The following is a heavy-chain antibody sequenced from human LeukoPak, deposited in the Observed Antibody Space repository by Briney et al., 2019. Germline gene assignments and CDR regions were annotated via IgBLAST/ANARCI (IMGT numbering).Heavy chain of an antibody. CDR1: GFTVSSNY. CDR2: IDSGGST. Sequence: TGGSHRFSCAAPGFTVSSNYISWVRQAPGEGMEWVSVIDSGGSTYYADSVKGRFPLSRDNSKTTLYLQMNSLRAEDTAVYYCARGKSYRGQGTLVTVS. CDR3: ARGKSY. J-gene: IGHJ4*02. V-gene: IGHV3-66*02.